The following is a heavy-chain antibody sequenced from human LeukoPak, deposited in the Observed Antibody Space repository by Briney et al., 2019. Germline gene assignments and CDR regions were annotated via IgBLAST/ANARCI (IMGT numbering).Heavy chain of an antibody. CDR3: AREYSSSWDFDY. D-gene: IGHD6-13*01. CDR1: GGSISSSSYY. CDR2: IYYSGST. Sequence: SETLSLTCTVSGGSISSSSYYWGWIRQPPGKGLEWIGSIYYSGSTYYNPSLKSRVTISVDTSKNQFSLKLSSVTAADTAVYYCAREYSSSWDFDYWGQGTLVTVSS. V-gene: IGHV4-39*07. J-gene: IGHJ4*02.